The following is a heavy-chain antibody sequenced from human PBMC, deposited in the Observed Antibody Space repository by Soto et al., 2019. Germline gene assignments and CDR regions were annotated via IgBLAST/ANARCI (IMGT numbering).Heavy chain of an antibody. CDR3: AREHGGYDSGVIYFDY. J-gene: IGHJ4*02. CDR1: GFTFSSYA. Sequence: QVQLVESGGGVVQPGRSLRLSCAASGFTFSSYAMHWVRQAPGKGLEWVAVISYDGSNKYYADYVKGRFTISRDNSKNTLYLKMNSLRAEDTAVYYCAREHGGYDSGVIYFDYWGQGTLVTVSS. V-gene: IGHV3-30-3*01. CDR2: ISYDGSNK. D-gene: IGHD5-12*01.